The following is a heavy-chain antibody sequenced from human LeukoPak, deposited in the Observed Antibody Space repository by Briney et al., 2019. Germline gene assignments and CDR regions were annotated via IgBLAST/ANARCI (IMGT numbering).Heavy chain of an antibody. J-gene: IGHJ5*02. CDR3: ARAYGIYCSSTSCSYNWFDP. V-gene: IGHV1-18*01. D-gene: IGHD2-2*01. CDR1: GYTFTSYG. CDR2: ISAYNGNT. Sequence: ASVKVSCKASGYTFTSYGISWVRQAPGQGLEWVGWISAYNGNTNYAQKLQGRVTMTTDTSTSTAYMELRSLRSDDTAVYYCARAYGIYCSSTSCSYNWFDPWGQGTLVTVSS.